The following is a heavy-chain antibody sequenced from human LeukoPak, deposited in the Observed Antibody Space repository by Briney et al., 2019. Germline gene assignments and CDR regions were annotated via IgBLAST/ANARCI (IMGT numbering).Heavy chain of an antibody. J-gene: IGHJ4*02. CDR3: ARDISQPGAQGY. V-gene: IGHV3-48*01. CDR1: GFTLSSYR. CDR2: ISSSSSPI. Sequence: PGGSLRLSCAASGFTLSSYRMNWVRQAPGKGLEWVSYISSSSSPIHYADAVKGRITISRDNAKTALYLQMNSLRAEDTAVYYCARDISQPGAQGYWGQGTLVTASS. D-gene: IGHD3-10*01.